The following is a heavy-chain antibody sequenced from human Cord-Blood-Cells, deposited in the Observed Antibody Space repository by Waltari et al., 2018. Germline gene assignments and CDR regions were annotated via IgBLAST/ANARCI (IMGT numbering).Heavy chain of an antibody. J-gene: IGHJ4*02. D-gene: IGHD3-10*01. V-gene: IGHV3-30*04. CDR1: GLTFSSYA. CDR2: ISYDGSNK. Sequence: QVQLVESGAGVVQPGRSLRLSCAASGLTFSSYAMHWVRTPPGKRLEWVAVISYDGSNKYYAESVKGRFTISRDNSKNTLYLQMNSLRAEDTAVYYCARGGRGLLWFGESFDYWGQGTLVTVSS. CDR3: ARGGRGLLWFGESFDY.